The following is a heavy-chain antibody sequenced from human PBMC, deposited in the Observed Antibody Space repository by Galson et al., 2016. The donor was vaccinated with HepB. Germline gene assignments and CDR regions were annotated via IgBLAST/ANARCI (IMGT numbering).Heavy chain of an antibody. CDR1: GFTFSNTW. CDR3: TTSNTAWWGGDYIDY. D-gene: IGHD2-15*01. Sequence: SLRLSCAASGFTFSNTWMSWVRQAPGKGLEWVGRIRSKTDGGTTDYTAPVKGRFTISRDDSRNTLFLQMNSLKTEDTAVYYCTTSNTAWWGGDYIDYWGQGTLVTVSS. CDR2: IRSKTDGGTT. V-gene: IGHV3-15*01. J-gene: IGHJ4*02.